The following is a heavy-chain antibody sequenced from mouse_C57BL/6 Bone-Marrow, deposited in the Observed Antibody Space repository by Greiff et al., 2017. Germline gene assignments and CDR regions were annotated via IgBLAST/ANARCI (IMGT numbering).Heavy chain of an antibody. J-gene: IGHJ1*03. CDR3: ARPIYDGYYWYFDV. CDR1: GYTFTSYW. Sequence: QVQLQQPGAELVRPGSSVKLSCKASGYTFTSYWMHWVKQRPIQGLEWIGNIDPSDSETHYNQKFKDKATLTVDKSSSTAYMQLSSLTSEDSAVYYCARPIYDGYYWYFDVWGTGTTVTGSS. V-gene: IGHV1-52*01. D-gene: IGHD2-3*01. CDR2: IDPSDSET.